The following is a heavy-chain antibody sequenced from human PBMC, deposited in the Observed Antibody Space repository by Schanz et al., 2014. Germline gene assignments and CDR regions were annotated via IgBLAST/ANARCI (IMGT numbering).Heavy chain of an antibody. D-gene: IGHD4-17*01. Sequence: EVQLVESGGGLVRPGGSLRLSCAASGFTFSNYWMSWVRQAPGKGLEWVASIKQGGSEKYHVDSVKGRFTISRDNARNTLYLQMNSLRAEDTAVYYCTRDTDYHFDYWGQGTLVTVSS. V-gene: IGHV3-7*01. CDR3: TRDTDYHFDY. CDR1: GFTFSNYW. CDR2: IKQGGSEK. J-gene: IGHJ4*02.